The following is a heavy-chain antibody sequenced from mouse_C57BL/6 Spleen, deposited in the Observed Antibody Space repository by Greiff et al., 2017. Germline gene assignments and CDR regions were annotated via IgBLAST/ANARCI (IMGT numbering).Heavy chain of an antibody. CDR3: ARSRIYDGYFSDY. CDR1: GYAFSSSW. CDR2: IYPGDGDT. Sequence: QVQLKQSGPELVKPGASVKISCKASGYAFSSSWMNWVKQRPGKGLEWIGRIYPGDGDTNYNGKFKGKATLTADKSSSTAYMQLSSLTSEDSAVYFCARSRIYDGYFSDYWGQGTTLTVSS. D-gene: IGHD2-3*01. V-gene: IGHV1-82*01. J-gene: IGHJ2*01.